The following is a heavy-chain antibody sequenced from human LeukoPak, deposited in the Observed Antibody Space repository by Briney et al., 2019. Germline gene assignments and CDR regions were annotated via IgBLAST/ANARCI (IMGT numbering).Heavy chain of an antibody. Sequence: PGGSLRLSCAASGFTFSSYGMHWVRQAPGKGLEWVAVISYDGSNKYYADSVKGRFTISRDNSKNTLYLQMNSLRAEDTAVYYCARDGYYYDSSGYYYPHFDYWGQGTLVTVSS. D-gene: IGHD3-22*01. CDR3: ARDGYYYDSSGYYYPHFDY. J-gene: IGHJ4*02. CDR2: ISYDGSNK. CDR1: GFTFSSYG. V-gene: IGHV3-30*03.